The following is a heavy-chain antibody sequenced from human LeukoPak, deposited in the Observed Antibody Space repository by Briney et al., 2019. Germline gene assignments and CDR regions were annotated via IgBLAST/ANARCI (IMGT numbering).Heavy chain of an antibody. Sequence: ASVKVSCKASGYTFTCYAMYWVRQAPGQRLEWMGWINAGNGNTKYSQKFQGRVTITRDTSASTAYMELSSLRSEDTAVYYCARDNGSGSYEDDAFDIWGQGTMVTVSS. CDR1: GYTFTCYA. CDR2: INAGNGNT. J-gene: IGHJ3*02. V-gene: IGHV1-3*01. CDR3: ARDNGSGSYEDDAFDI. D-gene: IGHD3-10*01.